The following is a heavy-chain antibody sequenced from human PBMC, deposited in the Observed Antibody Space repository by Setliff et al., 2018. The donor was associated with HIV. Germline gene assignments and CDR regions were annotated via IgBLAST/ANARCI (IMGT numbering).Heavy chain of an antibody. J-gene: IGHJ4*02. Sequence: GGSLRLSCAASGFSFSGYGMHWVRQAPGKGLEWLAVIWYDGSNKYYTDSVQGRITISRDNSENMLYLRMNSLRAEDTAVYFCARGPDCSGGSCYLGFDYWGQGTLVTVSS. CDR2: IWYDGSNK. CDR3: ARGPDCSGGSCYLGFDY. D-gene: IGHD2-15*01. V-gene: IGHV3-33*01. CDR1: GFSFSGYG.